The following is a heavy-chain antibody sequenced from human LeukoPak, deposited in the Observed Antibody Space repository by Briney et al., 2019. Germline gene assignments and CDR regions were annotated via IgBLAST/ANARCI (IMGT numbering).Heavy chain of an antibody. CDR1: GYTFNGYY. Sequence: ASVTVSCKASGYTFNGYYMHWVRQAPGQGLEWMGWINPNSGGTNYAQKFQGRVTMTRDTSISTAYMELSRLRSDDTAVYYCAREPVSSVDIVATSFDYWGQGTLVTVSS. V-gene: IGHV1-2*02. D-gene: IGHD5-12*01. CDR2: INPNSGGT. CDR3: AREPVSSVDIVATSFDY. J-gene: IGHJ4*02.